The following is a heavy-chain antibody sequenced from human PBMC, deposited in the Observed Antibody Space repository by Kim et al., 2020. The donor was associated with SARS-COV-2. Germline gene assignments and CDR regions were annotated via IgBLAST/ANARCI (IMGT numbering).Heavy chain of an antibody. Sequence: GGSLRLSCAASGFTFSSYAMHWVRQAPGKGLEWVAVISYDGSNKYYADSVKGRFTISRDNSKNTLYLQMNSLRAEDTAVYYCAREHGLAGAFDIWGQGTMVTVSS. CDR2: ISYDGSNK. V-gene: IGHV3-30*04. D-gene: IGHD2-21*01. J-gene: IGHJ3*02. CDR1: GFTFSSYA. CDR3: AREHGLAGAFDI.